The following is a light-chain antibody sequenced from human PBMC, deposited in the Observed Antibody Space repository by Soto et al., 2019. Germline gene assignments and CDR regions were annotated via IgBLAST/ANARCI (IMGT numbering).Light chain of an antibody. J-gene: IGKJ1*01. Sequence: TQSRGTLSLSPGERDTITCRASQGISSYLAWYQQKQGKAPKLLIYAASTLQSGVPSRFSGSGSGTDLTITISCLQSEDFETYYCQQYYSYPQTFGQGTKVDIK. CDR1: QGISSY. CDR2: AAS. V-gene: IGKV1-8*01. CDR3: QQYYSYPQT.